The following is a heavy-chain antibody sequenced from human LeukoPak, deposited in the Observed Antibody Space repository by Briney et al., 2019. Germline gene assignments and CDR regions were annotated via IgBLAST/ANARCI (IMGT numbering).Heavy chain of an antibody. Sequence: GGSLRLSCAASGFTFSSYSMNWVRQAPGKGLEWVSSISSSSSYIYYADSVKGRFTISRDNAKNSLYLQMNSLRAEDTAVYYCARALRITIFGVVISGDAFDIWGQGTMVTVSS. J-gene: IGHJ3*02. CDR2: ISSSSSYI. CDR1: GFTFSSYS. CDR3: ARALRITIFGVVISGDAFDI. V-gene: IGHV3-21*01. D-gene: IGHD3-3*01.